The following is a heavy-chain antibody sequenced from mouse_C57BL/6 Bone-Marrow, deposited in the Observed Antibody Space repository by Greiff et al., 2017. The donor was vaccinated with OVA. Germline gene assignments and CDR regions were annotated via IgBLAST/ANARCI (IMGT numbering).Heavy chain of an antibody. J-gene: IGHJ2*01. CDR1: GYTFTSYW. V-gene: IGHV1-59*01. CDR2: IDPSDSYT. Sequence: QVQLQQPGAELVRPGTSVKLSCKASGYTFTSYWMHWVKQRPGQGLEWIGVIDPSDSYTNYNQKFKGKATLTVDTSSSTAYMQLSSLTSEDSAVYYCARFLRPFDYGGQGTTLTVSS. CDR3: ARFLRPFDY.